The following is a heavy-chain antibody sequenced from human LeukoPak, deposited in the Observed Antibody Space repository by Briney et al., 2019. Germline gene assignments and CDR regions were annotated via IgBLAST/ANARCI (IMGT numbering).Heavy chain of an antibody. CDR2: IKQDGSEK. CDR1: GFTFGDTW. D-gene: IGHD3/OR15-3a*01. V-gene: IGHV3-7*03. J-gene: IGHJ4*02. Sequence: GGSLRLSCAASGFTFGDTWMSWVRQVPGQGLEWVANIKQDGSEKFYVASVKGRFTISRDNGKSSLYLQMNSLRAEDTALYYCATSYDMGWLIGYWGQGTLVTVSS. CDR3: ATSYDMGWLIGY.